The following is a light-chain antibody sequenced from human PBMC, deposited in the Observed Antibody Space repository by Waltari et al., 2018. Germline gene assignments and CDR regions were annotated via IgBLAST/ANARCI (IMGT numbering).Light chain of an antibody. Sequence: EVVLTQSPATLSLSPGERATLSCRAIQTVSRSRLAWYQQKPGQAPRLLIYAASTRSTGIPGRFSGSGSGTDFSLTISRVEPEDFAVYYCQQYGSSVMYTFGQGTKLEIQ. CDR3: QQYGSSVMYT. CDR2: AAS. V-gene: IGKV3-20*01. CDR1: QTVSRSR. J-gene: IGKJ2*01.